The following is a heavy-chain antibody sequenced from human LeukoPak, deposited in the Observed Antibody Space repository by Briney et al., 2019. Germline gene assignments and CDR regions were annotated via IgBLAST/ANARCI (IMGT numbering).Heavy chain of an antibody. CDR1: GFTVSSNY. D-gene: IGHD2-2*01. CDR3: ARETPAAPDGFDI. CDR2: IYSGGST. Sequence: GGSLRLSCAASGFTVSSNYMSWVRQAPGKGPEWVSVIYSGGSTYYADSVKGRFTISRDNSKNTLYLQMSSLRTDDTAVYFCARETPAAPDGFDIWGQGTVVTVTS. J-gene: IGHJ3*02. V-gene: IGHV3-53*05.